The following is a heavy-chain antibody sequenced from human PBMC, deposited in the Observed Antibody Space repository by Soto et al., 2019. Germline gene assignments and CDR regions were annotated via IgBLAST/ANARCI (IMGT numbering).Heavy chain of an antibody. CDR3: ARAVPYCGSTSCYGGNDAFDI. V-gene: IGHV1-18*01. Sequence: QVQLVQSGAEVKKPGASVKVSCKASGYTFTSYGISWVRQAPGQGLEWMGWISAYNGNTNYAQKLQGRVTMTTDTSTSTAYMELRSLRSDDTAVYYCARAVPYCGSTSCYGGNDAFDIWGQGTMVTVSS. J-gene: IGHJ3*02. CDR1: GYTFTSYG. CDR2: ISAYNGNT. D-gene: IGHD2-2*01.